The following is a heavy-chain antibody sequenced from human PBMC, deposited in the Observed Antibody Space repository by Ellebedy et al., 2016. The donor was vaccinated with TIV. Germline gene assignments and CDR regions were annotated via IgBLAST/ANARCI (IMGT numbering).Heavy chain of an antibody. CDR2: IDPNSGGT. J-gene: IGHJ4*02. Sequence: ASVKVSCKTSGYTFTSYSISWVRQAPGQGLEWMGCIDPNSGGTEYEEKFRGRVTMTRDSFVNTAYMELSRLRSDDTAVYYCATISGSLRGYWGQGTLVTVSS. D-gene: IGHD2/OR15-2a*01. V-gene: IGHV1-2*02. CDR3: ATISGSLRGY. CDR1: GYTFTSYS.